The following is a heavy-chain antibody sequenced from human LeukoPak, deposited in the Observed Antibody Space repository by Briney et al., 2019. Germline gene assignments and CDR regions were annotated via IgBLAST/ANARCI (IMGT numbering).Heavy chain of an antibody. V-gene: IGHV3-53*01. CDR2: IYSGGST. CDR1: GFTFSNYA. CDR3: ARDGYYYDSSGDSNMEDY. D-gene: IGHD3-22*01. Sequence: GGSLRLSCAASGFTFSNYAMSWVRQAPGKGLEWVSVIYSGGSTYYADSVKGRFTISRDNSKNTLYLQMNSLRAEDTAVYYCARDGYYYDSSGDSNMEDYWGQGTLVTVSS. J-gene: IGHJ4*02.